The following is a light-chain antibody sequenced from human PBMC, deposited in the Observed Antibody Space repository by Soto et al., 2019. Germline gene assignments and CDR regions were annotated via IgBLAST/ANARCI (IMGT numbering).Light chain of an antibody. CDR2: EVS. Sequence: QSALTQPASVSGSPGQSITISCTGTSSDVGGYNYVSWYQQYPGKAPKLMIYEVSNRPSGVSNRFSGSKSGNTASLTISGLQAEDEADYYCTSFTSTHTGVFSGGTKLTVL. J-gene: IGLJ3*02. CDR3: TSFTSTHTGV. CDR1: SSDVGGYNY. V-gene: IGLV2-14*01.